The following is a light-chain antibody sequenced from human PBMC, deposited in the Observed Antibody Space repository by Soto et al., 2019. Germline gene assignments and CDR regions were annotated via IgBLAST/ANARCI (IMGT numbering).Light chain of an antibody. Sequence: QSVLTQPASVSGSPGQSITISCTGTSSDVGAYDFVSWYQQHPDKAPKLMIYEVSNRPSGVSNRFSGSKSVNTATLTISGPQAGEGADYYCSSYRSSSTRVLGTGNKVPVL. CDR2: EVS. V-gene: IGLV2-14*03. J-gene: IGLJ1*01. CDR3: SSYRSSSTRV. CDR1: SSDVGAYDF.